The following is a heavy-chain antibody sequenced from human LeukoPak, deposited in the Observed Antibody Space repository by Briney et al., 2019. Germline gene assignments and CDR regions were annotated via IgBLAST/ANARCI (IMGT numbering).Heavy chain of an antibody. V-gene: IGHV1-69*06. CDR2: IIPIFGTA. D-gene: IGHD2-15*01. CDR3: GRHKAHYSGGSRYNYYFDY. Sequence: ASVKVSCKASGGTFSSYAISWVRQAPGQGLEWMGRIIPIFGTAKYAQKFQGRVTITAEKSTSTAYMELSRLRSEDQAVYYCGRHKAHYSGGSRYNYYFDYWGQGTLVTVSS. CDR1: GGTFSSYA. J-gene: IGHJ4*02.